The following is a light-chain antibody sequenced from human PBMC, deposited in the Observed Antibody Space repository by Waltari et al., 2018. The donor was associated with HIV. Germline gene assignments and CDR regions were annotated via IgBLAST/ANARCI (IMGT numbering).Light chain of an antibody. V-gene: IGKV3-20*01. CDR2: AAS. J-gene: IGKJ1*01. Sequence: DILLTQTPGTLSLSPGQIATISCWASPIIRDNFLAWYQQRTGQAPRLLMFAASSRATGIPDRFTGSGSGTEFSLTIARLEPEDYAVYYCQQYATSPTFGNGTKVEV. CDR3: QQYATSPT. CDR1: PIIRDNF.